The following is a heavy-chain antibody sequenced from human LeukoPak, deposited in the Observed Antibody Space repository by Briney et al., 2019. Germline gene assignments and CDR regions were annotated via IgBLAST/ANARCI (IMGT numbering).Heavy chain of an antibody. J-gene: IGHJ5*02. D-gene: IGHD3-9*01. Sequence: PGGSLRLSCAASGFFFSSYWMSWVRQAPGKGLEWVANIKQDESEKFYVGSVKGRFTISRDNAKNSLYLQMNSLRAEDTAVYYCARKENILTGYYDHWGQGTLVTVSS. CDR3: ARKENILTGYYDH. CDR2: IKQDESEK. V-gene: IGHV3-7*02. CDR1: GFFFSSYW.